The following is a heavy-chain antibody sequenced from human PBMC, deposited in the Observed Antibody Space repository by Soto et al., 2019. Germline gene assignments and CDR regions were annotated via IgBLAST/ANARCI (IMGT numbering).Heavy chain of an antibody. V-gene: IGHV3-74*01. J-gene: IGHJ3*02. Sequence: EVQLVESGGGLVQPGGSLRLSCAASGFTFSSHWMHWVRQAPGKGLVWVSRISPDGRSTVYADSVKGRFTISRDNAKNTVYQQMTSLRAGDTAEYFCASWGLPRDDSLDIWGKGTMVTASS. D-gene: IGHD2-21*01. CDR2: ISPDGRST. CDR3: ASWGLPRDDSLDI. CDR1: GFTFSSHW.